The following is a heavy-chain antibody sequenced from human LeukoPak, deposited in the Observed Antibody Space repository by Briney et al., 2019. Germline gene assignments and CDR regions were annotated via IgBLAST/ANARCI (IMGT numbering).Heavy chain of an antibody. D-gene: IGHD5-18*01. CDR3: ARGRWLDI. CDR2: IYSGGST. J-gene: IGHJ3*02. CDR1: GFTFSDYY. Sequence: AGGSLRLSCAASGFTFSDYYMSWVRQAPGKGLEWVSVIYSGGSTYYADSVKGRFTISRDNSKNTLYLQMNSLRAEDTAVYYCARGRWLDIWGQGTMVTVSS. V-gene: IGHV3-53*01.